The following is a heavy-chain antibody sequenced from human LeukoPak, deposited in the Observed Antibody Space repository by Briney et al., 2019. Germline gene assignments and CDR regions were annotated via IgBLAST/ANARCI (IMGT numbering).Heavy chain of an antibody. V-gene: IGHV1-69*04. CDR3: ARESPRSGSYYNAYFDY. CDR1: GGTFNSYA. Sequence: SVKVSCKASGGTFNSYAIIWVRQAPGQGLECMGRIIPILGIANYAQKFQGRATITADKSTSTAYMELSSLRSEDTAVYYCARESPRSGSYYNAYFDYWGQGTLVTVSS. CDR2: IIPILGIA. J-gene: IGHJ4*02. D-gene: IGHD3-10*01.